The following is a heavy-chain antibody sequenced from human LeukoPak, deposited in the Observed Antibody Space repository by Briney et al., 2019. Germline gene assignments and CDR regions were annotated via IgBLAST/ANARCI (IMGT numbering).Heavy chain of an antibody. Sequence: SETLSLTCTVSGGSISSSSYYWGWIRQPPGKGLEWIGSIYYSGSTYYNPSLKSRVTISVDTSKNQFSLKLSSVTAADTAVYYCARGRPSYCSSTSCYLWFGEYFDYWGQGTLVTVSS. V-gene: IGHV4-39*07. CDR2: IYYSGST. J-gene: IGHJ4*02. CDR1: GGSISSSSYY. D-gene: IGHD2-2*01. CDR3: ARGRPSYCSSTSCYLWFGEYFDY.